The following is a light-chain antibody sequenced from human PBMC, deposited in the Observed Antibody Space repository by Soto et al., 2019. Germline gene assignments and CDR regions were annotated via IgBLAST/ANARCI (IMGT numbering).Light chain of an antibody. J-gene: IGKJ1*01. CDR3: QQYNSYWWT. Sequence: DIQMTQSPPSLSASVGDRVTITCQASQDIGNSLNWFQHKPGKAPNLVIYDAYNLEIGVPSRFSGSGSGTDFTFTITSLRPEDIATYYCQQYNSYWWTFGQGTKVEIK. CDR1: QDIGNS. CDR2: DAY. V-gene: IGKV1-33*01.